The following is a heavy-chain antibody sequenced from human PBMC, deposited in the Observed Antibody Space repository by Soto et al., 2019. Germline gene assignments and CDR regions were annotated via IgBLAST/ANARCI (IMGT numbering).Heavy chain of an antibody. CDR1: GFTFSTYS. J-gene: IGHJ6*03. Sequence: EVQLVESGGGLVKPGGSLRLSCAASGFTFSTYSMNWVRQAPGKGLEWVSSINDDSTYIYYAGSVRGRFTISSDNAEESLYLQKNSLRADDTAEYYGVGDFGRYFRTGYMDVWGDGATVTVSS. CDR2: INDDSTYI. V-gene: IGHV3-21*02. CDR3: VGDFGRYFRTGYMDV. D-gene: IGHD3-9*01.